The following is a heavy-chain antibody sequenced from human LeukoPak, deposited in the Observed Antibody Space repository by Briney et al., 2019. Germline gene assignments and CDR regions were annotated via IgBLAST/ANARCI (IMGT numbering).Heavy chain of an antibody. CDR2: ISSSGNTI. CDR3: ARGPSIAARYDAFDI. Sequence: AESLRLSCAASEFTFTSYELNWVRQAPGKGLEWVSYISSSGNTISYADSVKVRFTISRDNARNSLYLQVISLRAEDTAVYYCARGPSIAARYDAFDIWGEGTMVTVSS. V-gene: IGHV3-48*03. CDR1: EFTFTSYE. J-gene: IGHJ3*02. D-gene: IGHD6-6*01.